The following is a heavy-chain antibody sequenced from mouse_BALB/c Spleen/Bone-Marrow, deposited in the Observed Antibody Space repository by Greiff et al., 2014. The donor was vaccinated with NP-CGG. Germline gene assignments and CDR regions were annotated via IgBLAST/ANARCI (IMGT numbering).Heavy chain of an antibody. D-gene: IGHD2-10*02. CDR3: ARSGGYGNCLAWFAY. Sequence: EVQLVESGAELVKPGASVKLSCTASGFNIKDTYMHWVKQRPEQGLEWIGRIDPANGNTKYDPKFQGKATITADTSSNTAYLQLSSLTSEDTAVYYCARSGGYGNCLAWFAYWGQGTLVTVSA. J-gene: IGHJ3*01. V-gene: IGHV14-3*02. CDR1: GFNIKDTY. CDR2: IDPANGNT.